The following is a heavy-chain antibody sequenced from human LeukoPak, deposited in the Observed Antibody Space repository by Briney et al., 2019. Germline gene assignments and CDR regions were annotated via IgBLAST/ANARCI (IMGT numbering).Heavy chain of an antibody. CDR1: GGTFSSYA. CDR2: IVPIFGTA. CDR3: ARDGGYAYDSSGYYLG. J-gene: IGHJ4*02. V-gene: IGHV1-69*01. D-gene: IGHD3-22*01. Sequence: SVKVSCKASGGTFSSYAISWVRQAPGQGLEWMGGIVPIFGTADYAKKFQGRVTITADESTSTAYMELSSLRSEDTAVYYCARDGGYAYDSSGYYLGWGQGTLVTVSS.